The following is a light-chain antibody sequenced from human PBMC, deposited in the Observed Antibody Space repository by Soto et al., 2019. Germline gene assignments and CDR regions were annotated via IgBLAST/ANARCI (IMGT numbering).Light chain of an antibody. CDR2: GAS. Sequence: EIEMTQSPGTLSLSPVERATLSCRASQSVSSSYLAWYQHKRGQAPRLLIYGASTRATGIPDRFSGSGSGTDFTLTISRLDPEDFAVYYCQQYGTSPWTFGQGTKVDIK. CDR3: QQYGTSPWT. CDR1: QSVSSSY. J-gene: IGKJ1*01. V-gene: IGKV3-20*01.